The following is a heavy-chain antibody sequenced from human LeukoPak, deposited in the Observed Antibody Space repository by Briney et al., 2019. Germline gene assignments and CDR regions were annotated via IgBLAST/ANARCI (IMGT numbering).Heavy chain of an antibody. D-gene: IGHD3-3*01. J-gene: IGHJ4*02. V-gene: IGHV3-23*01. Sequence: GGSLRLSCAASGFTVSSNYMSWVRQAPGKGLEWVSAISGSGGSTYYADSVKGRFTISRDNSKNTLYLQMNSLRAEDTAVYYCAKDTGNYDFWSGYGDGTYDYWGQGTLVTVSS. CDR3: AKDTGNYDFWSGYGDGTYDY. CDR1: GFTVSSNY. CDR2: ISGSGGST.